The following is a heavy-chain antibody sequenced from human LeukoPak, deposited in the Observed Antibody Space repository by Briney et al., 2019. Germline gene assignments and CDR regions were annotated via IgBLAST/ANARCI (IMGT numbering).Heavy chain of an antibody. CDR3: ARAPLGYGGNEGMDV. V-gene: IGHV4-59*01. D-gene: IGHD2-15*01. J-gene: IGHJ6*02. CDR2: IYYNGAT. CDR1: GGSISSYY. Sequence: PSETLSLTCTVSGGSISSYYWSWIRQPPGKGLEWIAYIYYNGATNYNPSLKSRVTISVDTSKNEFSLRLNSVTAADTAVYYCARAPLGYGGNEGMDVWGQGTTVTVSS.